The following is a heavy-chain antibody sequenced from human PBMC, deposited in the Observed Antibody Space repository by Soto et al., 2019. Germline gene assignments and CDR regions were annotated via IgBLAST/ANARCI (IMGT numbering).Heavy chain of an antibody. Sequence: GSLRLSCEASGFTFSSYPMHWVRQAPGKGLEWVTVISYDGGNQYYADSVKGRFTISRDNSKDTLYLQMHSLRSDDTAVYFCARGPITQTSFIDHWGQGTLVTVSS. CDR2: ISYDGGNQ. V-gene: IGHV3-30-3*01. D-gene: IGHD1-20*01. CDR1: GFTFSSYP. J-gene: IGHJ4*02. CDR3: ARGPITQTSFIDH.